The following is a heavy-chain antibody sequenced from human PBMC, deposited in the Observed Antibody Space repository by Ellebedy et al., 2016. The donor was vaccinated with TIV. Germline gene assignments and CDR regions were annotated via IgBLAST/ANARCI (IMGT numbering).Heavy chain of an antibody. J-gene: IGHJ6*02. CDR2: ISGDGGSK. CDR3: ARSPAYQPAHTYGMDV. V-gene: IGHV3-43*02. Sequence: GESLKISCAASGFTFDDYAMHWVRQPPGKGLDWVSLISGDGGSKYYADSVKGRFTISRDNAKNSLYLQMHSLRAEDTAVYYCARSPAYQPAHTYGMDVWGQGTTVTVSS. D-gene: IGHD2-21*01. CDR1: GFTFDDYA.